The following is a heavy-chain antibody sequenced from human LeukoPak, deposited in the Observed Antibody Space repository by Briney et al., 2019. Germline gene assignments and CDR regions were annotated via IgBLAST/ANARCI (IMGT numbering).Heavy chain of an antibody. CDR1: GFTFSTYV. Sequence: GGSLRLSCAASGFTFSTYVMSWVRQAPGKGLEWVSGISDRGGDALYADSLKGRFTVSRDNSKNTLYLQMNSLRAEDTAVYYCATYSSSNGREFQYWGQGTLVTVSS. J-gene: IGHJ1*01. D-gene: IGHD2-2*01. V-gene: IGHV3-23*01. CDR3: ATYSSSNGREFQY. CDR2: ISDRGGDA.